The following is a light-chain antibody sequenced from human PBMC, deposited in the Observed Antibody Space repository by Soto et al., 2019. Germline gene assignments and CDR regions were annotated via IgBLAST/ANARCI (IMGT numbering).Light chain of an antibody. CDR2: RAS. CDR3: QQYGSSPAT. V-gene: IGKV3-20*01. CDR1: QSVSSSY. Sequence: EIVLTQSPGTLSLSPGERATLSCRASQSVSSSYLAWYEQKPGQAPSLLIYRASARATGIPDRFSGSGSGTDFTLTISRLEPEDFAVYYCQQYGSSPATFGQGTKVDI. J-gene: IGKJ1*01.